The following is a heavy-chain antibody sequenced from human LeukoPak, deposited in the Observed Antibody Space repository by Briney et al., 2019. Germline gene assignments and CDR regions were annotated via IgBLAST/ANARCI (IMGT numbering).Heavy chain of an antibody. D-gene: IGHD1-26*01. J-gene: IGHJ6*02. CDR1: GFTFSSYA. CDR3: AKGPYSGSYPYYYYGMDV. CDR2: ISGSGGST. Sequence: GGSLRLSCAASGFTFSSYAMSSVRQAPGKGLELVSAISGSGGSTYYADSVKGRFTISRDNSKNTLYLQMNSLRAEDTAVYYCAKGPYSGSYPYYYYGMDVWGQGTTVTVSS. V-gene: IGHV3-23*01.